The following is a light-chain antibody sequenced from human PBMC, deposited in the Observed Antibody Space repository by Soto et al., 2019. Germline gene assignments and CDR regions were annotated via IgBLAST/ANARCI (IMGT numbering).Light chain of an antibody. CDR1: SSDVGNYNL. J-gene: IGLJ2*01. CDR2: EGS. Sequence: QSALTQPASVSGSPGQSISISSTGTSSDVGNYNLVSWYQQHPGKAPKLMIYEGSKRPSGVSNRFSGSKSGNTASLTISGLQAEDEADYYCSSYVGSSTLLFGGGTKLTVL. CDR3: SSYVGSSTLL. V-gene: IGLV2-23*01.